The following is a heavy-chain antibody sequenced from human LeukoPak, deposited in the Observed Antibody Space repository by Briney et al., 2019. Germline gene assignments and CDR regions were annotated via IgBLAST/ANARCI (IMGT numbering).Heavy chain of an antibody. V-gene: IGHV3-23*01. CDR3: AKALDSIPHVTIPSDY. CDR2: ISGSGGST. CDR1: GFTFSSYA. Sequence: GGSLRLSCAASGFTFSSYAMSWVRQAPGKGLEWVSAISGSGGSTYYADSVKGRFTISRDNSKNTLYLQMNSLRAEDTAVYYCAKALDSIPHVTIPSDYWGQGTLVTVSS. J-gene: IGHJ4*02. D-gene: IGHD2-21*01.